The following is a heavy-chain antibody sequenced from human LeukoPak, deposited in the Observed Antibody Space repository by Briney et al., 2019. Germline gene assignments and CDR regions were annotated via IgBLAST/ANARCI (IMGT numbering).Heavy chain of an antibody. CDR1: GYSISSGYY. Sequence: SETLSLTCTVSGYSISSGYYWGWIRQPPGKGLEWIGSIYHSGSTYYNPSLKSRVTISVDTSKNQFSLKLSSVTAADTAVYYCARARHNIKRAGIVVVVAAGNNWFDPWGQGTLVTVSS. V-gene: IGHV4-38-2*02. CDR2: IYHSGST. J-gene: IGHJ5*02. D-gene: IGHD2-15*01. CDR3: ARARHNIKRAGIVVVVAAGNNWFDP.